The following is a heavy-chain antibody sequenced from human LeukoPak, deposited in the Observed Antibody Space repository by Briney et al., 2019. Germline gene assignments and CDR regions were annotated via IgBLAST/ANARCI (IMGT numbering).Heavy chain of an antibody. J-gene: IGHJ6*03. CDR3: ARGPIYSDYYYYYMDV. V-gene: IGHV1-2*02. Sequence: ASVKVSCKASGYTFTGYYMHWVRQAPGQGLEWMGWINPNSGGTNYAQKFQGRVTMTRDTSISTAYMELSRLRSDDTAVYYCARGPIYSDYYYYYMDVWGKGTTVTVSS. CDR2: INPNSGGT. D-gene: IGHD4-11*01. CDR1: GYTFTGYY.